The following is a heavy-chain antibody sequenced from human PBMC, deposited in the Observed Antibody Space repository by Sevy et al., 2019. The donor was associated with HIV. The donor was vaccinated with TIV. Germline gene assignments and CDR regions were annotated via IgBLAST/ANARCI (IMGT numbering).Heavy chain of an antibody. CDR1: GGTFISYA. V-gene: IGHV1-69*13. J-gene: IGHJ4*02. CDR2: IIPIFGTA. D-gene: IGHD3-9*01. Sequence: ASVKVSCKASGGTFISYAFSWVRQAPGQGLEWMGGIIPIFGTANYAQKFQGRVTITADESTSTAYMELSSLRSEDTGVYFCAKSYCDILAALDYWGQGTLVTVSS. CDR3: AKSYCDILAALDY.